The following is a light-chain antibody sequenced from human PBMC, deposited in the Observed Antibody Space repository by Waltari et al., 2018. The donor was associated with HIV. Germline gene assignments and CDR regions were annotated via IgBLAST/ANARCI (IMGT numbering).Light chain of an antibody. V-gene: IGLV1-51*01. CDR2: ENN. J-gene: IGLJ3*02. CDR3: GTWDSSLSTGM. Sequence: QSVLPQPPSVSAAPGPKVTISCSGTSSTIGTNYVSWYQPLPGTAPKLLIFENNKRPSGIPDRFSGSKSGTSATLGITGLQTGDEADYYCGTWDSSLSTGMFGGGTKLTVL. CDR1: SSTIGTNY.